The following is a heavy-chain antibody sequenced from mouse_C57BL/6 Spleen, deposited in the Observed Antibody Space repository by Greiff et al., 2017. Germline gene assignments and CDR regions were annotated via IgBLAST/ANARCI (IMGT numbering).Heavy chain of an antibody. V-gene: IGHV7-1*01. CDR3: ARALNFDV. CDR1: GFTFSDFY. J-gene: IGHJ1*03. CDR2: SRNKANDYTT. Sequence: EVKLMASGGGLVQSGRSLRLSCATSGFTFSDFYMEWVRQAPGKGLEWIAASRNKANDYTTEYSASVKGRFIVSRDTSQSILYLQMNALRAEDTAIYYCARALNFDVWGTGTTVTVSS.